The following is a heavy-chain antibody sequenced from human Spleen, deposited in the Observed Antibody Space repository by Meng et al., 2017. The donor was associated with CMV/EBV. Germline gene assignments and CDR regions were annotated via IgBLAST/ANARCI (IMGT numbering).Heavy chain of an antibody. CDR1: GFTLSDYY. CDR2: ISSSGSTI. CDR3: AREGCTSTTCYPLSDIYL. D-gene: IGHD2-2*01. Sequence: GGSLRLSCAASGFTLSDYYMTWIRQAPGKGLEWVSDISSSGSTIYYADSVRGRFTISRDNAKNSLYLQMNSLRVDDTAVYYCAREGCTSTTCYPLSDIYLWGQGTLVTVSS. V-gene: IGHV3-11*04. J-gene: IGHJ4*02.